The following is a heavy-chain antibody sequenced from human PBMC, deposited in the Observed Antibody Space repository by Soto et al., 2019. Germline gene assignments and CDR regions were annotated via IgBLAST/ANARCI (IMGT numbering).Heavy chain of an antibody. CDR3: ARDRGYCSSTSCYHVSRDYYYGMDV. V-gene: IGHV3-33*01. Sequence: GGSLRLSCAASGFTFSSYGMHWVRQAPGKGLEWVAVIWYDGSNKYYADSVKGRFTISRDNSKNTLYLQMNSLRAEDTAVCYCARDRGYCSSTSCYHVSRDYYYGMDVWGQGTTVTVSS. D-gene: IGHD2-2*01. CDR2: IWYDGSNK. J-gene: IGHJ6*02. CDR1: GFTFSSYG.